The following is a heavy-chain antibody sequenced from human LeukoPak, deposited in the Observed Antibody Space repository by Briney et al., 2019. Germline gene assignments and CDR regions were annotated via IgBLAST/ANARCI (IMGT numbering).Heavy chain of an antibody. V-gene: IGHV3-53*01. J-gene: IGHJ3*02. D-gene: IGHD3-10*01. CDR1: GFTFSDYY. CDR3: ARDRRFGEVGFDI. Sequence: GGSLRLSCAGSGFTFSDYYMRWIRQAPGKGLEWVSVIYSGGSTYYADSVKGRFTISRDNSKNTLYLQMNSLRAEDTAVYYCARDRRFGEVGFDIWGQGTMVTVSS. CDR2: IYSGGST.